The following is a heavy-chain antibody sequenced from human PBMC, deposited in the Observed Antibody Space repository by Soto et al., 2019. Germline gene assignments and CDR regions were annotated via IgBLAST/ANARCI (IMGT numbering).Heavy chain of an antibody. V-gene: IGHV3-23*01. CDR1: GFTFSSYA. D-gene: IGHD4-17*01. J-gene: IGHJ6*02. CDR2: ISGSGGST. CDR3: ANAVYGDYYYYYYGMDV. Sequence: GGSLRLSCAAPGFTFSSYAMSWVRQAPGKGLEWVSAISGSGGSTYYADSVKGRFTISRDNSKNTLYLQMNSLRAEDTAVYYCANAVYGDYYYYYYGMDVWGQGTTVTVSS.